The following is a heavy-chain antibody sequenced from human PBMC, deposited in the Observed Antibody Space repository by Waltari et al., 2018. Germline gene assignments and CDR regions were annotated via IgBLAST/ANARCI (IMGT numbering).Heavy chain of an antibody. D-gene: IGHD1-1*01. CDR3: ARDEGAATGP. CDR2: ISGSSGST. CDR1: GGSISSSNW. V-gene: IGHV4-4*02. Sequence: QVQLQESGPGLVKPSETLSLTCAVSGGSISSSNWWSWIRQPPGKGLEWIGYISGSSGSTYYNPSLKSRVTISTDTSKNQFSLKLSSVTAADTAVYYCARDEGAATGPWGQGVLVTVSS. J-gene: IGHJ5*02.